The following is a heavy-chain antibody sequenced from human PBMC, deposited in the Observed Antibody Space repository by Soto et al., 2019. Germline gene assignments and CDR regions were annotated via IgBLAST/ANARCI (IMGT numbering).Heavy chain of an antibody. CDR3: ARVRFVSGASARSYTRSWFDP. V-gene: IGHV1-69*13. J-gene: IGHJ5*02. CDR2: IIPIFGTA. CDR1: GGTFSSYA. D-gene: IGHD3-3*01. Sequence: ASVKVSCKASGGTFSSYAISWVRQAPGQGLEWMGGIIPIFGTANYAQKFQGRVTITADESTSTAYMELSSLRSEDTAVYYCARVRFVSGASARSYTRSWFDPWGQGTLVTASS.